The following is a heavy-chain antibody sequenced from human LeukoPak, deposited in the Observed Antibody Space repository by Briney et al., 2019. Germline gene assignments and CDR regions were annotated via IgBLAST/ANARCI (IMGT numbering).Heavy chain of an antibody. CDR2: IYTSGST. J-gene: IGHJ4*02. CDR1: GGSISSYY. D-gene: IGHD3-3*01. CDR3: ARALSRITIFGVVTNYNFDY. Sequence: SETLSLTCTVSGGSISSYYWSWIRQPAGKGLEWIGRIYTSGSTNYNPSLKSRVTMPVDTSKNQFSLKLSSVTAADTAVYYCARALSRITIFGVVTNYNFDYWGQGTLVTVSS. V-gene: IGHV4-4*07.